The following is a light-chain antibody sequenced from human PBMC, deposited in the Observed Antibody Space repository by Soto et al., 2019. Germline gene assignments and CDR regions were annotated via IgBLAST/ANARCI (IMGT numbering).Light chain of an antibody. J-gene: IGKJ3*01. V-gene: IGKV3-15*01. Sequence: EIVMTQSPATLSVSPGERATLSCRASQSVYNNLAWYQRKPGQAPRLLIYGASTRAAGIPAMFSGSGSGTEFTLTISSRQSEDFAVYFCQQYNNWPPVTFGPGTKVDIK. CDR1: QSVYNN. CDR3: QQYNNWPPVT. CDR2: GAS.